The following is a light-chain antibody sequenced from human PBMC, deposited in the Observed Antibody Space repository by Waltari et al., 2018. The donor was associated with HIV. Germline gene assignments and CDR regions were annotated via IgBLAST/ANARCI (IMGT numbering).Light chain of an antibody. CDR1: TSDIGPYNS. J-gene: IGLJ1*01. Sequence: QSALTQPPSASGSPGQSVTISCAGSTSDIGPYNSVSWYQQLPGQAPKLIIYEVNKRPSGVPDRFSGSKSGNTASLTVSGLQTGDEGDYYCASYAGSRPFVFGSGTKVTVV. V-gene: IGLV2-8*01. CDR2: EVN. CDR3: ASYAGSRPFV.